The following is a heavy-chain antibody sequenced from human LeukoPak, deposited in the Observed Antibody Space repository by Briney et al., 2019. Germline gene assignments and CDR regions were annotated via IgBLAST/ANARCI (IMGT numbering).Heavy chain of an antibody. CDR1: GFAVSSNY. Sequence: GGSLRLSCAASGFAVSSNYMSWVRQAPGKGLEWVSFIYSAGSTYYADSVKGRFTISRDNSKNTLYLQMNSLRAEDTAVYYCARNYYDSSAYYYFDYWGQGTLVTVSS. J-gene: IGHJ4*02. CDR2: IYSAGST. CDR3: ARNYYDSSAYYYFDY. V-gene: IGHV3-66*01. D-gene: IGHD3-22*01.